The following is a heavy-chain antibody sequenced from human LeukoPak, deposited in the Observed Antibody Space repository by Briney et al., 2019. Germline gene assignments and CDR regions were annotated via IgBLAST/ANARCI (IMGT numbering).Heavy chain of an antibody. D-gene: IGHD2-21*01. CDR3: AKYCGGGCLLGRDAFDI. J-gene: IGHJ3*02. CDR1: GGSISSSSYY. V-gene: IGHV4-39*01. CDR2: IYYSGST. Sequence: PSETLSLTCTVSGGSISSSSYYWGWIRQPPGKGLEWIGSIYYSGSTYYNPSLKSRVTISVDTSKNQFSLKLSSVTAADTAVYYCAKYCGGGCLLGRDAFDIWGQGTMVTVSS.